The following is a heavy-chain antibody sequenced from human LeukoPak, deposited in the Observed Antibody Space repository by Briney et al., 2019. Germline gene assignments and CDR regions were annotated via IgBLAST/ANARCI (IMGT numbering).Heavy chain of an antibody. Sequence: KPGGSLRLSCAASGFTFSTYGMHWVRQAPGKGLEWVSSISSSSSYIFYADSVKGRFTISRDNAKNSLYLQMNSLRAEDTAVYYCARSRAVAGTTPEYFQHWGQGTLVTVSS. D-gene: IGHD6-19*01. CDR1: GFTFSTYG. V-gene: IGHV3-21*01. CDR2: ISSSSSYI. CDR3: ARSRAVAGTTPEYFQH. J-gene: IGHJ1*01.